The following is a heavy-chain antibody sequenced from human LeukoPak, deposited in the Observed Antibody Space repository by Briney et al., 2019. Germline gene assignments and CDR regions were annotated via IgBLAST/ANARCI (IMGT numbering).Heavy chain of an antibody. V-gene: IGHV3-74*01. Sequence: GGSLRLSCAASGFTFSSYWMHWVRQAPGEGLVWVSRINSDGRSTSYADSVKGRFTISRENAKNTLYLQINSLRAEDTAVYYCARGNAHASDIWGQGTMVTVSS. CDR1: GFTFSSYW. CDR2: INSDGRST. J-gene: IGHJ3*02. D-gene: IGHD1-1*01. CDR3: ARGNAHASDI.